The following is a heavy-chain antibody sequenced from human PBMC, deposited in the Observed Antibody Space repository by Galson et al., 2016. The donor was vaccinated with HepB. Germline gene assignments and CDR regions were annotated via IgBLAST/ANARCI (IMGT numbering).Heavy chain of an antibody. J-gene: IGHJ6*02. CDR2: MNPNSNNV. Sequence: SVKVSCKASGYTFTGYDIYWVRQAPGQGLDWLGWMNPNSNNVGSAQKFQGGVTMTRSTSTSTAYMELRSLRFEDSAVYYCARGRGGGHMDVWGQGTAVTVSS. CDR1: GYTFTGYD. CDR3: ARGRGGGHMDV. D-gene: IGHD2-15*01. V-gene: IGHV1-8*01.